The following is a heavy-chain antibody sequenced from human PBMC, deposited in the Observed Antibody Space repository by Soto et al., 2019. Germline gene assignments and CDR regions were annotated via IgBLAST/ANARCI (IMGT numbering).Heavy chain of an antibody. CDR2: TYYRSTGYN. J-gene: IGHJ4*02. V-gene: IGHV6-1*01. Sequence: SPTFSLTCAISGDSVSSNSAAWNWIRQSPSRGLEWLGRTYYRSTGYNDYAVSVKSRITINPDTSKNQFSLQLNSVTPEDTAVYYRAREESSSSGYYFDYWGQGTLVTVSS. CDR3: AREESSSSGYYFDY. CDR1: GDSVSSNSAA. D-gene: IGHD6-6*01.